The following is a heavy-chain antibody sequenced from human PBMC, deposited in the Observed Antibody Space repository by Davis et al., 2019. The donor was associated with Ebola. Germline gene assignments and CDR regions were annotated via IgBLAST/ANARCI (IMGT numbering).Heavy chain of an antibody. CDR1: GGSISSSSYY. D-gene: IGHD2-15*01. CDR3: ARARVVVVAARYIYYYYGMDV. J-gene: IGHJ6*02. Sequence: GSLRPSCTVPGGSISSSSYYWGWIRQPPGKGLEWIGSIYYSGSTYYNPSLKSRVTISVDTSKNQFSLKLCSVTAADTAVYYCARARVVVVAARYIYYYYGMDVWGQGTTVTVSS. V-gene: IGHV4-39*01. CDR2: IYYSGST.